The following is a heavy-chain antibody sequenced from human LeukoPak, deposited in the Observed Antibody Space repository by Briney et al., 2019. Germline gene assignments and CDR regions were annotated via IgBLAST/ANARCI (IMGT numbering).Heavy chain of an antibody. D-gene: IGHD2-2*01. CDR2: INHDGTEK. CDR3: ARGGKDKYCSSMTCPFFDY. V-gene: IGHV3-7*01. CDR1: GFTFSSSW. J-gene: IGHJ4*02. Sequence: PGGSLRLSCAASGFTFSSSWMSWVRQAAGKGLEWVANINHDGTEKYYVDSVKGRFTISRDNAKNSLYLQMNSLRAEDTAVYYCARGGKDKYCSSMTCPFFDYWGQGTLVTVSS.